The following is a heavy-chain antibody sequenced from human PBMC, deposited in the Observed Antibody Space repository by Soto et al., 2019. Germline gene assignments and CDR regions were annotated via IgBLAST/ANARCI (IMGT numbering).Heavy chain of an antibody. Sequence: QVQLVQSGAEVKKPGASVKVSCKASGYTFTSYGFSWVRQAPGQGLEWMGWINAYNGDTNYAQNLQGRVTMTTDTSTQTAYIELRSLRSDDTAVYYCARMGDVPYYYYGMDVWGQGTTVTVSS. V-gene: IGHV1-18*01. CDR1: GYTFTSYG. J-gene: IGHJ6*02. CDR2: INAYNGDT. D-gene: IGHD3-16*01. CDR3: ARMGDVPYYYYGMDV.